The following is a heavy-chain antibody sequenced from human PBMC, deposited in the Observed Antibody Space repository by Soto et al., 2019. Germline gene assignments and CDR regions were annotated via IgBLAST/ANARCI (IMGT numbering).Heavy chain of an antibody. D-gene: IGHD2-15*01. J-gene: IGHJ6*04. Sequence: SGGSLRLSCNASGFTVSSSYMSWVRQAPGMGLEWVAFIESGGSTHYADSVKGRFTISRDNSKNMIYLQLHTLRAEDTAVYYCAKDLGPLRLLNYYFYGLVVWGEGITVTVSS. CDR3: AKDLGPLRLLNYYFYGLVV. CDR2: IESGGST. CDR1: GFTVSSSY. V-gene: IGHV3-53*01.